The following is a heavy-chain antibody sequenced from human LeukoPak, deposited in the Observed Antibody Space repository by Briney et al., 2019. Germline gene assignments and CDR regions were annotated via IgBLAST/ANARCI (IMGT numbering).Heavy chain of an antibody. Sequence: GGSLRLSCAASGFTFSSYSMNWVRQAPGKGLEWVSSISSSSSYIYYADSVKGRFTISRDNAKNSLYLQMNSLRAEDTAVYYCARAPTGYSYDEFDPWGQGTLVTVSS. V-gene: IGHV3-21*01. CDR1: GFTFSSYS. J-gene: IGHJ5*02. CDR3: ARAPTGYSYDEFDP. D-gene: IGHD5-18*01. CDR2: ISSSSSYI.